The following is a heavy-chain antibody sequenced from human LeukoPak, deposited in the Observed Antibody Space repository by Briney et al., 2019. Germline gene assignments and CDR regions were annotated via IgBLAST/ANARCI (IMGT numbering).Heavy chain of an antibody. Sequence: GGSLRLSCAASGFDLGHYEVNWVRQAPGKGLEWIAHISVRAATIYYGDSVEGRFTISRDNSKNTVYLQMNSLRAEDTAVYYCAKTTTGYSSGRFPGWPVDYWGQGTLVTVSS. J-gene: IGHJ4*02. CDR3: AKTTTGYSSGRFPGWPVDY. D-gene: IGHD6-19*01. CDR1: GFDLGHYE. CDR2: ISVRAATI. V-gene: IGHV3-23*01.